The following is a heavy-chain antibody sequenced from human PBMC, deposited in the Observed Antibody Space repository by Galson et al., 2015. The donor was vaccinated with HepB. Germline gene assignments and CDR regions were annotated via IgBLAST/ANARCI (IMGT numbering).Heavy chain of an antibody. CDR2: INPSGGST. D-gene: IGHD3-16*01. CDR1: GYTFTSYY. V-gene: IGHV1-46*03. CDR3: ARGARMITFGGVITD. J-gene: IGHJ4*02. Sequence: SVKVSCKASGYTFTSYYMHWMRQAPGQGLEWMGIINPSGGSTSYAQKFQGRVTMTRDTSTSTVYMELSSLRSEDTAVYYCARGARMITFGGVITDWGQGTLVTVSS.